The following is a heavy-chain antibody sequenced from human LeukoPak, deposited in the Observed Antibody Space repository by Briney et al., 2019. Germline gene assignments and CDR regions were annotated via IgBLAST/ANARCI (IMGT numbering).Heavy chain of an antibody. V-gene: IGHV1-18*01. D-gene: IGHD3-9*01. CDR3: ARGVDILTGYNYFDY. Sequence: ASVKVSCKASGYTFTSYGISWVRQAPGQGLKWMGWISAYNGNTNYAQKLQGRVTMTTDTSTSTAYMELRSLRSDDTAVYYCARGVDILTGYNYFDYWGQGTLVTVSS. CDR1: GYTFTSYG. J-gene: IGHJ4*02. CDR2: ISAYNGNT.